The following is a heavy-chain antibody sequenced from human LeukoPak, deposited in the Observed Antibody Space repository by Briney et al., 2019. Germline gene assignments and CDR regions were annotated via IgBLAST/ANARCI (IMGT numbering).Heavy chain of an antibody. V-gene: IGHV3-30-3*01. J-gene: IGHJ6*02. CDR2: ISYDGSNK. D-gene: IGHD3-22*01. CDR1: GFSFSSYA. Sequence: GGSLRLSCAASGFSFSSYAMHWVRQAPGKGLAWVAGISYDGSNKYYADSVKGRFTISRDNSKNMLYLQMNSLRAEDTTVYYCARDRYYYDSSGYKEYYYYGMDLWGQGTTVTVSS. CDR3: ARDRYYYDSSGYKEYYYYGMDL.